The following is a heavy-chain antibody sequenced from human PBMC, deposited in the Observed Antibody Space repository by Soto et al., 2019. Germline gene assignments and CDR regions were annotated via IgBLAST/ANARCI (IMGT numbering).Heavy chain of an antibody. Sequence: SETLSLTCAVSGYSISSGYYWGWLRHPPGKGLGGIGSIYHGGSTYYNPSLDSRVTLSIDMTNNHVSLILNSVTAADTAVYYCARVGPWVPYYYDSSPYTFEDWFDPWGQGTLVTVSS. J-gene: IGHJ5*02. CDR2: IYHGGST. D-gene: IGHD3-22*01. CDR3: ARVGPWVPYYYDSSPYTFEDWFDP. V-gene: IGHV4-38-2*01. CDR1: GYSISSGYY.